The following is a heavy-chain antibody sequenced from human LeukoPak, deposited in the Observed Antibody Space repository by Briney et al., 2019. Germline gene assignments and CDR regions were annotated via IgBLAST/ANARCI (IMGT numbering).Heavy chain of an antibody. CDR1: GGTFSSYA. V-gene: IGHV1-69*05. J-gene: IGHJ4*02. Sequence: SVKVSCKASGGTFSSYAISWVRQAPGQGLEWMGRIIPIFGTANYAQKFQGRVTITTDESTSTAYMELSSLRSEDTAVYYRARDRYGSGSLFDYWGQGTLVTVSS. CDR2: IIPIFGTA. CDR3: ARDRYGSGSLFDY. D-gene: IGHD3-10*01.